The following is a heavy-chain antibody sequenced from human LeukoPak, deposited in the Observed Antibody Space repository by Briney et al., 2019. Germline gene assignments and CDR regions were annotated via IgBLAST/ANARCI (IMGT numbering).Heavy chain of an antibody. D-gene: IGHD3-10*01. CDR1: GFTFSRYA. CDR3: VKDGSGSYYTYYFDY. Sequence: PGGSLRLSCSASGFTFSRYAMHWVRQAPGKGLEYVAAISSNGGSTYYADSVKGRFTISRDNSKNTLYLQMSSLRAEDTAVYYCVKDGSGSYYTYYFDYWGQGTLVTVSS. CDR2: ISSNGGST. J-gene: IGHJ4*02. V-gene: IGHV3-64D*06.